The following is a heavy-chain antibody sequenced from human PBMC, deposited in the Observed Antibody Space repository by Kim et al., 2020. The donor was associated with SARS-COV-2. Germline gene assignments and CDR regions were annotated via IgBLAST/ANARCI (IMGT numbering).Heavy chain of an antibody. V-gene: IGHV1-2*02. D-gene: IGHD1-26*01. CDR1: GYTFTGYY. Sequence: ASVKVSCKASGYTFTGYYMHWVRQAPGQGLEWMGWINPNSGGTNYAQKFQGRVTMTRDTSISTAYMELSRLRSDDTAVYYCASGRASARASHSYSGSYAGRYYYGMDVWGQGTTVTVSS. CDR3: ASGRASARASHSYSGSYAGRYYYGMDV. CDR2: INPNSGGT. J-gene: IGHJ6*02.